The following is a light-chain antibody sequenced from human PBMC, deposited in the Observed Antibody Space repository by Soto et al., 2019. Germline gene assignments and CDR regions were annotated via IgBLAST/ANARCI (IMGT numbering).Light chain of an antibody. CDR1: QRVIIR. V-gene: IGKV1-5*01. Sequence: IQRTQPSSTLPKSVGNSVTITYLARQRVIIRFARYQQKPGTAPTLIIYHASTMERGTPSRFSGRGCGTKFTLTISSLQPDDFATYYCQQYNSDSFGQGTKVDIK. CDR3: QQYNSDS. J-gene: IGKJ1*01. CDR2: HAS.